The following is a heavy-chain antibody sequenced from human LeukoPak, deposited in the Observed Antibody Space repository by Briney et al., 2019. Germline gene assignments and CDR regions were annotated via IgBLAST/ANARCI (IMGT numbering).Heavy chain of an antibody. V-gene: IGHV3-53*01. Sequence: GGSLRLSCAASGXTVSSNYMSWVRQAPGKGLEWVSVIYSGGNTYYADSVKGRFTISRDNSKNMLYLEMNSLRVEDTAIYYCAKDRGSTTSCSNYWGRGTLVTVSS. CDR2: IYSGGNT. CDR1: GXTVSSNY. D-gene: IGHD2-2*01. J-gene: IGHJ4*02. CDR3: AKDRGSTTSCSNY.